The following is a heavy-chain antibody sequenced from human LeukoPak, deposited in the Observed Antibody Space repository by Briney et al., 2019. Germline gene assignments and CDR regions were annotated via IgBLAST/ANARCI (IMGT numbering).Heavy chain of an antibody. CDR1: GYSFAAYY. J-gene: IGHJ4*02. V-gene: IGHV1-2*02. CDR3: ARDNNSATDY. CDR2: INPQSGGT. Sequence: ASVKVSCTASGYSFAAYYLHWVRQAPGQGLGWMGWINPQSGGTSSAQKFQGRVTMARDTSITTGYMELNGLTPDDTAVYYCARDNNSATDYWGQGTLVTVSS. D-gene: IGHD1/OR15-1a*01.